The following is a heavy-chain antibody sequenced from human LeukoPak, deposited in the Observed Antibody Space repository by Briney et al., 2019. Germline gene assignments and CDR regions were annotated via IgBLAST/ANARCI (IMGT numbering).Heavy chain of an antibody. CDR1: GGSISSYY. CDR3: ASGSERWLQFARDAFDI. CDR2: ILYSGST. Sequence: SETLSLTCTVSGGSISSYYWSWIRQPPGKGLEWIGYILYSGSTNYNPSLKSRVTISVDTSKNQFYLKLSSVTAADTAVYYCASGSERWLQFARDAFDIWGPGTMVAVSS. V-gene: IGHV4-59*08. D-gene: IGHD5-24*01. J-gene: IGHJ3*02.